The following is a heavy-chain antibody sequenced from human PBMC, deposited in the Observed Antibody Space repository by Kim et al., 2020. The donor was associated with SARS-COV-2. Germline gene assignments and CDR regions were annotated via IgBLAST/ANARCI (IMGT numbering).Heavy chain of an antibody. CDR3: AKDGDYCSGGSCYYEYFQH. V-gene: IGHV3-30*18. CDR1: GFTFSSYG. D-gene: IGHD2-15*01. CDR2: ISDDGSNK. J-gene: IGHJ1*01. Sequence: GGSLRLSCAASGFTFSSYGMHWVRQAPGKGLEWVAVISDDGSNKYYVDSVKGRFTLSRDNSKNTLYLQMNSLRAEDTAVYYCAKDGDYCSGGSCYYEYFQHWGKGTLVTVSS.